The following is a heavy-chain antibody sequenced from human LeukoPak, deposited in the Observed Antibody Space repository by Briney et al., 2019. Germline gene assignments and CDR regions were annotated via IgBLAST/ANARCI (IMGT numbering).Heavy chain of an antibody. J-gene: IGHJ3*02. CDR1: GYTFTGHY. Sequence: GASVKVSCKASGYTFTGHYMHWVRQAPGQGLEWMGWINPNSGGTNYAQKFQGRVTMTRDTSISTAYMELSRLRSDDTAVYYCAKDRARVGTMVDAFDMWGQGTTVTVSS. CDR2: INPNSGGT. D-gene: IGHD1-1*01. V-gene: IGHV1-2*02. CDR3: AKDRARVGTMVDAFDM.